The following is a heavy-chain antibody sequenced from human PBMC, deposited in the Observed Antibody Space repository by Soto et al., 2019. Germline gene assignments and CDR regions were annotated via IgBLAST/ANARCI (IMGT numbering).Heavy chain of an antibody. D-gene: IGHD3-10*01. CDR3: ARGPRGSWSYYNVYNWFDP. V-gene: IGHV4-34*01. CDR1: GGSFSGYY. Sequence: PSETLSLTCAVYGGSFSGYYWSWIRQPPGKGLEWIGEINHSGSTNYNPSLKSRVTISVDTSKNQFSLKLSSVTAADTAVYYCARGPRGSWSYYNVYNWFDPWGQGTLVTVSA. CDR2: INHSGST. J-gene: IGHJ5*02.